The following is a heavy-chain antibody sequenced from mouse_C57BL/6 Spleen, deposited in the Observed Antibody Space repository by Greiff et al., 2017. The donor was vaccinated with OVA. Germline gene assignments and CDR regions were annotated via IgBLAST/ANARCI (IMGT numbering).Heavy chain of an antibody. CDR3: AREGYYGSRGLGY. CDR1: GFTFSDYG. D-gene: IGHD1-1*01. CDR2: ISSGSSTI. Sequence: EVHLVESGGGLVKPGGSLKLSCAASGFTFSDYGMHWVRQAPEKGLEWVAYISSGSSTIYYADTVKGRFTISRDNAKNTLFLQMTSLRSEDTAMYYCAREGYYGSRGLGYWGQGTTLTVSS. J-gene: IGHJ2*01. V-gene: IGHV5-17*01.